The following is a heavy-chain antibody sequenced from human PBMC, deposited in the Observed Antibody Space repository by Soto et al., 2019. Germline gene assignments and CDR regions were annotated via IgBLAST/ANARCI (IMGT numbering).Heavy chain of an antibody. V-gene: IGHV4-30-2*01. Sequence: SETLSLTCAVSGGSISSGGYSWSWIQQPPGKGLEWIGYIYHSGSTYYNPSLKSRVTISVDRSKNQFSLKLSSVTAADTAVYYCARGNVVPLDYWGQGTLVT. CDR3: ARGNVVPLDY. D-gene: IGHD2-21*01. J-gene: IGHJ4*02. CDR1: GGSISSGGYS. CDR2: IYHSGST.